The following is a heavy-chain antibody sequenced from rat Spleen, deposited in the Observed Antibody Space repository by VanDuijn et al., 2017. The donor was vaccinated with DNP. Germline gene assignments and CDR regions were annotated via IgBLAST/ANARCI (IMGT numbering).Heavy chain of an antibody. CDR1: GYIFTSNY. CDR3: ARRYPGFAY. Sequence: QVQLQQSGAELPEPGSSVKISCKSSGYIFTSNYIGWIKQTTGQGLEYIGYINTGSGSTNYKEKFKGKATLTVDRSSSTAFMQLNSLTPDDSAVYCCARRYPGFAYWGQGTLVTVSS. J-gene: IGHJ3*01. V-gene: IGHV1-43*01. CDR2: INTGSGST. D-gene: IGHD1-4*01.